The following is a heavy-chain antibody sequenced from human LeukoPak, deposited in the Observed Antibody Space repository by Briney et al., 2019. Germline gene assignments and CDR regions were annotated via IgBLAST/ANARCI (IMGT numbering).Heavy chain of an antibody. CDR3: ARDNRDYDFWSGYYPFDY. Sequence: ASVKVSCKASGYTFTSYGISWVRQAPGQGLEWMGWISAYNGNTNYAQKLQGRVTMTTDTSTSTAYMELGSLRSDDTAVYYCARDNRDYDFWSGYYPFDYWGQGTLVTVSS. CDR1: GYTFTSYG. V-gene: IGHV1-18*01. J-gene: IGHJ4*02. D-gene: IGHD3-3*01. CDR2: ISAYNGNT.